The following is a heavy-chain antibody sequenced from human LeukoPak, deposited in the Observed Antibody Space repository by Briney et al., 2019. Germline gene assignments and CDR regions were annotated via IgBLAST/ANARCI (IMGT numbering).Heavy chain of an antibody. CDR3: AKEAGYSSSWQYYFDY. CDR1: GFTFDDYA. Sequence: GGSLRLSCAASGFTFDDYAMHWVRQAPGKGLEWVSLISGDGGSTYYADSVKGRFTISRDNSKNSLYLQMNSLRTEDTALYYCAKEAGYSSSWQYYFDYWGQGTLVTVSS. D-gene: IGHD6-13*01. J-gene: IGHJ4*02. V-gene: IGHV3-43*02. CDR2: ISGDGGST.